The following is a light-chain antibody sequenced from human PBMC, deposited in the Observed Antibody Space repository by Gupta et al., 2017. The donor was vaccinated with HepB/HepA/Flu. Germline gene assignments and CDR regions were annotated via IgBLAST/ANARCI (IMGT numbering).Light chain of an antibody. CDR2: CAS. CDR1: QSINSNY. CDR3: QQYNSSPLT. Sequence: EFVLTQSPGTLSLSPGETATLSCRASQSINSNYLAWYQQKPGQPPRLLIYCASSRATVIPDRFSGSGAGTDFTLTISRLEPEDFAVYYCQQYNSSPLTFGQGTQLEIK. J-gene: IGKJ5*01. V-gene: IGKV3-20*01.